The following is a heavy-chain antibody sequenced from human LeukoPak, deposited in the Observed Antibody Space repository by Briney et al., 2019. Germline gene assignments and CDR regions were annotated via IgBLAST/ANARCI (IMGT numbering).Heavy chain of an antibody. CDR3: VIHEVNPNFDY. J-gene: IGHJ4*02. CDR1: GGSISSSSSVYY. Sequence: SETLALTCTVSGGSISSSSSVYYSGWVRQPPGKGLEWIGSIYYSGSTYYSPSLKSRVTISLDTSKIQFSLKVSSVTAADTAVYYCVIHEVNPNFDYWGQGTLVTVSS. V-gene: IGHV4-39*01. CDR2: IYYSGST.